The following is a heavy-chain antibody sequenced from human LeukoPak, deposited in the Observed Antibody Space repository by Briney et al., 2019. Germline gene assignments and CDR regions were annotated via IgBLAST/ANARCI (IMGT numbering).Heavy chain of an antibody. CDR1: GFTFSSYA. V-gene: IGHV3-7*01. J-gene: IGHJ4*02. Sequence: GGSLRLSCAASGFTFSSYAMSWVRQAPGKGLEWVANINQDGSVIYYVDSVKGRFTISRDNAKNSLSLQMNSLRVEDTAVYYCARIGYTSSSNDYWGQGTLVTVSS. D-gene: IGHD2-15*01. CDR3: ARIGYTSSSNDY. CDR2: INQDGSVI.